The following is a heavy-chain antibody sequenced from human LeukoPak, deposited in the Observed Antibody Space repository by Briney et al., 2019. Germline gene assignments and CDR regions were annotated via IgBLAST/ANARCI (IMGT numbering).Heavy chain of an antibody. Sequence: SQTLSLTCAVSGNSLGSGYYWGWIRQTPGKGLEWIGSIYHSGSTYYNPSLKSRVTISVDTSKNQFSLNLRSVTAADTAVYYCAGQYDSSAYFFYWGQGTLVTVSS. CDR3: AGQYDSSAYFFY. D-gene: IGHD3-22*01. CDR1: GNSLGSGYY. J-gene: IGHJ4*02. V-gene: IGHV4-38-2*01. CDR2: IYHSGST.